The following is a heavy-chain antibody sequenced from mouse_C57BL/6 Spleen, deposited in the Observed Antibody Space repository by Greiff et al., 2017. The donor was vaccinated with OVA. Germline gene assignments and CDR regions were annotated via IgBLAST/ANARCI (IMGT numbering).Heavy chain of an antibody. CDR2: INYDGSST. CDR3: ARGGAMDY. V-gene: IGHV5-16*01. J-gene: IGHJ4*01. CDR1: GFTFSDYY. Sequence: EVQRVESEGGLVQPGSSMKLSCTASGFTFSDYYMAWVRQVPEKGLEWVANINYDGSSTYYLDSLKSRFIISRDNAKNILYLQMSSLKSEDTATYYCARGGAMDYWGQGTSVTVSS.